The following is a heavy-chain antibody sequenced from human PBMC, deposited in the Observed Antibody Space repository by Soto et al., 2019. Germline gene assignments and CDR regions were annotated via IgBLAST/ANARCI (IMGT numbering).Heavy chain of an antibody. CDR2: ISYDGSNK. CDR1: GFTFSSYA. J-gene: IGHJ6*02. CDR3: ASPTKRYYYYGMDV. Sequence: QVQLVESGGGVVQPRRSLRLSCAASGFTFSSYAMHWVRQAPGKGLEWVAVISYDGSNKYYADSVKGRFTISRDNSKNTLYLQMNSLRAEDTAVYYCASPTKRYYYYGMDVWGQGTTVTVSS. V-gene: IGHV3-30-3*01. D-gene: IGHD5-12*01.